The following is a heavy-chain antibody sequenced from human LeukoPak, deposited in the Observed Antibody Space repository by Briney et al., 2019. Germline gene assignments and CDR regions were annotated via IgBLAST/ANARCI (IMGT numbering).Heavy chain of an antibody. J-gene: IGHJ5*02. CDR2: ISSTGNSI. D-gene: IGHD3-10*01. V-gene: IGHV3-11*01. CDR3: AKGGIRYGYWFDH. Sequence: KPGGSLRLSCAATGFRFSDYYMSWIRQAPGKGLEWVAYISSTGNSIFYADSVKDRFTISRDHAKNSLSLQLNSLRAEDTAVYYCAKGGIRYGYWFDHWGQGTLVTVSS. CDR1: GFRFSDYY.